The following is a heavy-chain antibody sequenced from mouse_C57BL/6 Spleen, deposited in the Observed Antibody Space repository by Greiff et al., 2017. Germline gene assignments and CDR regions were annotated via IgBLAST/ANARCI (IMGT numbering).Heavy chain of an antibody. CDR2: ISSGSSTI. Sequence: EVQLVESGGGLVKPGGSLKLSCAASGFTFSDYGMHWVRQAPEKGLEWVAYISSGSSTIYYADTVKGRFTISRDNAKNTLFLQMTSLRSEDTAMYYWARPYYYGSSFYYAMDYWGQGTSVTVSS. CDR3: ARPYYYGSSFYYAMDY. V-gene: IGHV5-17*01. J-gene: IGHJ4*01. D-gene: IGHD1-1*01. CDR1: GFTFSDYG.